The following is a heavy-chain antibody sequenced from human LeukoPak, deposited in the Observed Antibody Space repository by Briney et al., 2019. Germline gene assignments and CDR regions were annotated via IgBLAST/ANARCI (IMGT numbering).Heavy chain of an antibody. Sequence: TLPLTCTVSGGSISSGGHYWSWIRQHPGKGLEWIGYIYYSGSTYYNPSLKSLVTISVDTSKNQFSLKLSSVTAADTAVYYCAREHYSFDSSGYSNHFDYWGQGTLVTVSS. D-gene: IGHD3-22*01. J-gene: IGHJ4*02. CDR3: AREHYSFDSSGYSNHFDY. V-gene: IGHV4-31*01. CDR2: IYYSGST. CDR1: GGSISSGGHY.